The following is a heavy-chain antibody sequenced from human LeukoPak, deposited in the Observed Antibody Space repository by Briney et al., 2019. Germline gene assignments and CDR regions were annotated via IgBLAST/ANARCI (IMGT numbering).Heavy chain of an antibody. V-gene: IGHV3-30-3*01. Sequence: GESLRLSCSASGFTFSSYAMHWVRQAPGKGLEWVAVISYDGSNKYYADSVKGRFTISRDNSKNTLYLQMNSLRAEDTAVYYCARGCSGGSCTQKQKIYFDYWGQGTLVTVSS. D-gene: IGHD2-15*01. CDR2: ISYDGSNK. J-gene: IGHJ4*02. CDR3: ARGCSGGSCTQKQKIYFDY. CDR1: GFTFSSYA.